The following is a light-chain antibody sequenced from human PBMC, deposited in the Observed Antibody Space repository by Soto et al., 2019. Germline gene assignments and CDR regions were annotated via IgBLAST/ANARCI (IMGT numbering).Light chain of an antibody. Sequence: DIQMTQSPSSLSASVGDRVTITCRASQSISSYLNWYQQKPGKAPKLLIYAASSLQSGVPSRFSGSGSGTEFTLTISRLQSEDFAVYYCQQYNNWPPWTFGQGTKVDIK. CDR2: AAS. CDR1: QSISSY. J-gene: IGKJ1*01. CDR3: QQYNNWPPWT. V-gene: IGKV1-39*01.